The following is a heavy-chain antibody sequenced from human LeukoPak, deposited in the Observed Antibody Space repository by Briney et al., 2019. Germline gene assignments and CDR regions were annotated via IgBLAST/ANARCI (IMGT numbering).Heavy chain of an antibody. V-gene: IGHV1-18*01. D-gene: IGHD6-13*01. CDR2: ISAYNGNT. CDR1: GYTFTSYG. Sequence: ASVKVSCKASGYTFTSYGISWVRQAPGQGLEWMGWISAYNGNTNYAQKLQGRVTMTTDTSTSTAYMELRSLRSDDTAVYYCARDSSSWYYYYYGMDVWGQGTTVTV. J-gene: IGHJ6*02. CDR3: ARDSSSWYYYYYGMDV.